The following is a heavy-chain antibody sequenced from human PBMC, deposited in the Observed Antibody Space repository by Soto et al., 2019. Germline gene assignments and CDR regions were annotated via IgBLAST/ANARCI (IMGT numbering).Heavy chain of an antibody. CDR3: ARVAALVGADRYWYFGL. J-gene: IGHJ2*01. V-gene: IGHV4-39*01. D-gene: IGHD2-15*01. CDR1: GGSITSTSYY. CDR2: IDYRGNI. Sequence: QLHLQESGPGLVEPSETLSLTCAVSGGSITSTSYYWGWIRQPPGEGLEWIGSIDYRGNIYYNSSLTSRVAISVDTAKNQCSLNPNSVSAADSAVYRCARVAALVGADRYWYFGLWGRGTRVSV.